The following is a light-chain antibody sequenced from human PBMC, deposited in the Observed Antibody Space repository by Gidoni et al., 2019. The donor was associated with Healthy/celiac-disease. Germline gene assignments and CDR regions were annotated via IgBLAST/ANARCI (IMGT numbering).Light chain of an antibody. CDR3: QQYYNWLT. CDR1: QSVSSN. Sequence: EIIMTQSPATLSVSPGERATLPCRASQSVSSNLAWYEQKPGQAPRLLIYDASTRATGIPARFSGSGSGTEFTLTISSLQSEDFAVYYCQQYYNWLTFGGGTKVEI. CDR2: DAS. J-gene: IGKJ4*01. V-gene: IGKV3-15*01.